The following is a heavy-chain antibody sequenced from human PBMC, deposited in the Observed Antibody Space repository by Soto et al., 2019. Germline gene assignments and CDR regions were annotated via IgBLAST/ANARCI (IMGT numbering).Heavy chain of an antibody. D-gene: IGHD2-15*01. CDR1: GFTFSSYG. Sequence: GGSLRLSCAASGFTFSSYGMHWVRQAPGKGLEWVAVISYDGSNKYYADSVKGRFTISRDNSKNTLYLQMNSLRAEDTAVYYCAKVVGEAAGDYYYYYIDVWGKGTTVTVSS. V-gene: IGHV3-30*18. J-gene: IGHJ6*03. CDR3: AKVVGEAAGDYYYYYIDV. CDR2: ISYDGSNK.